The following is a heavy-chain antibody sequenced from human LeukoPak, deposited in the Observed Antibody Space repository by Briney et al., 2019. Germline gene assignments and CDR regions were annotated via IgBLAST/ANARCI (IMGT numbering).Heavy chain of an antibody. CDR2: ISYDGSNK. Sequence: GRSLRLSCAASGFTLSSYAMHWVRQAPGKGLEWVAVISYDGSNKYYADSVKGRFTISRDNSKNTLYLQMNSLRAEDTAVYYCARDKTGTPLGAFDIWGQGTMVTVSS. V-gene: IGHV3-30-3*01. D-gene: IGHD1-7*01. CDR3: ARDKTGTPLGAFDI. CDR1: GFTLSSYA. J-gene: IGHJ3*02.